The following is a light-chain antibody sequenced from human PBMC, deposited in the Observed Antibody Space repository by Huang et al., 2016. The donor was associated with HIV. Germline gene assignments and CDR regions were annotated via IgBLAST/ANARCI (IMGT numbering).Light chain of an antibody. J-gene: IGKJ4*01. CDR2: GAS. V-gene: IGKV3-15*01. CDR1: QSINNN. Sequence: EIVLTQSPATLSLSPGERAALSCRATQSINNNLAWYQQKPGQSPRLLIYGASTRAICIPARFSGSGSGTEFTLTISSLQSEDFAVYYCQQYNNWPPLLTFGGGTKVEIK. CDR3: QQYNNWPPLLT.